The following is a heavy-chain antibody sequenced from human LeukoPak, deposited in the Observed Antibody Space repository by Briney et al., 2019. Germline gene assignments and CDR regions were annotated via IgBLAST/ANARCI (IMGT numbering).Heavy chain of an antibody. D-gene: IGHD4-17*01. CDR3: AREREGPYGYLDY. V-gene: IGHV4-59*12. Sequence: SETLSLTCTVSGGSINSYYWSWIRQPPGKGLEWIGYIYYSGSTNSNPSLKSRVTISVGTSNNQFSLKLSSVTAADTAVYYCAREREGPYGYLDYWGQGILVTVSS. CDR1: GGSINSYY. CDR2: IYYSGST. J-gene: IGHJ4*02.